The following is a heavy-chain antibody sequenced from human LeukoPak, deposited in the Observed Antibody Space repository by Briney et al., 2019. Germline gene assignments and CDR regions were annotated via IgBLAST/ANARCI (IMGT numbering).Heavy chain of an antibody. CDR1: GYTFTDYY. Sequence: ASVKVSCKASGYTFTDYYIHWVRQAPGQGLEWMGWINPKSGSTNYAQKFQGRVTMTRETSMSTAYMELSGLRSDDTAVYYCARDDSSGYSTGTAENWGQGTLVTVSS. CDR3: ARDDSSGYSTGTAEN. J-gene: IGHJ4*02. D-gene: IGHD3-22*01. V-gene: IGHV1-2*02. CDR2: INPKSGST.